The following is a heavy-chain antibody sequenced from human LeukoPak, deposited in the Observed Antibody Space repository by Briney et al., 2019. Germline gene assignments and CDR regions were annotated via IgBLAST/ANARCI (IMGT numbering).Heavy chain of an antibody. Sequence: ASVKVSCKASGYTFTGYYMHWVRQAPGQGLEWMGWINPNSGGTNYAQKFQGRVTMTRDTSISTAYTELSRLRSDDTAVYYCARVGRTVWFGELPDNWFDPWGQGTLVTVSS. CDR3: ARVGRTVWFGELPDNWFDP. D-gene: IGHD3-10*01. CDR1: GYTFTGYY. V-gene: IGHV1-2*02. J-gene: IGHJ5*02. CDR2: INPNSGGT.